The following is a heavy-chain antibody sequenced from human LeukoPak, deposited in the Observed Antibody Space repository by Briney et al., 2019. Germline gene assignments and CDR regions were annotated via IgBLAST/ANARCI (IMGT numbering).Heavy chain of an antibody. CDR3: ARHPTVNYYDSSGYFWYFDL. CDR2: ISSSSSYI. CDR1: GFTFSSYS. V-gene: IGHV3-21*01. D-gene: IGHD3-22*01. Sequence: GGSLRLSCAASGFTFSSYSMNWVRQAPGKGLEWVSSISSSSSYIYYADSVKGRFTNSRDNAKNSLYLQMNSLRAEDTAVYYCARHPTVNYYDSSGYFWYFDLWGRGTLVTVSS. J-gene: IGHJ2*01.